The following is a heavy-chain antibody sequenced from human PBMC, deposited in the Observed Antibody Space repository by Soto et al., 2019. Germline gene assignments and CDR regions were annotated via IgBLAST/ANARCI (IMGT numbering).Heavy chain of an antibody. V-gene: IGHV1-69*13. Sequence: SVKVSCKASGGTFNSYAISWVRQAPGQGLEWMGGIIPIFGTANYAQKFQGRVTITADESTSTAYMELSSLRSEDTAVYYCARDLGYCSSTSCYTTFLYYYGMDVWGQGTTVTVSS. D-gene: IGHD2-2*02. J-gene: IGHJ6*02. CDR3: ARDLGYCSSTSCYTTFLYYYGMDV. CDR1: GGTFNSYA. CDR2: IIPIFGTA.